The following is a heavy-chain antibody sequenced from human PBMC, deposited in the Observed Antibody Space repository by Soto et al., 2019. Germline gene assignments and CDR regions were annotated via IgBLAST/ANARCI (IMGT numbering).Heavy chain of an antibody. CDR1: GGSISSYY. CDR3: ARAGAAAGIWPSFNWFDP. D-gene: IGHD6-13*01. Sequence: QVQLQESGPGLVKPSETLSLTCTVSGGSISSYYWSWIRQPPGKGLEWIGYIYYSGSTNYNPSLKSRVTISVDTSKNQFSLKLSSVTAADTAVYYCARAGAAAGIWPSFNWFDPWGQGTLVTVSS. J-gene: IGHJ5*02. V-gene: IGHV4-59*01. CDR2: IYYSGST.